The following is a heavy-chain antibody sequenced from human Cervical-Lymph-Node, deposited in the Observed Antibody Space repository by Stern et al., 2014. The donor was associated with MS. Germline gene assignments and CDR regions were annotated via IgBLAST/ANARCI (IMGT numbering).Heavy chain of an antibody. CDR1: GGSITNRDY. CDR2: VYYSGIT. D-gene: IGHD4-11*01. CDR3: ARGVTAVTNYVPNWCFDL. J-gene: IGHJ2*01. Sequence: QLQLQESGPGLVKPSETLSLTCTVSGGSITNRDYWGWIRQSPGKGLEWIGSVYYSGITYFRPSLKSRATISIDTSKNQFSLKLNCVTATDTAVYFCARGVTAVTNYVPNWCFDLWGRGTLVTISS. V-gene: IGHV4-39*02.